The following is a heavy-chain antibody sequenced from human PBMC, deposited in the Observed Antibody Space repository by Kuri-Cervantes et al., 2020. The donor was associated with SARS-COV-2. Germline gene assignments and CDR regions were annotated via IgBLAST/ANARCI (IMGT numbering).Heavy chain of an antibody. D-gene: IGHD1-26*01. CDR1: RFTFRNYA. J-gene: IGHJ4*02. CDR3: ARSQGEWDLLVPIAY. V-gene: IGHV3-23*01. CDR2: IDDSGVNT. Sequence: GGSLRLSCAASRFTFRNYALNWVRQAPGRGLEWVSIIDDSGVNTYYADSVKGRFTISRDNSKNTLYLQMNNLRADDTAVYHCARSQGEWDLLVPIAYWGRGTLVTVSS.